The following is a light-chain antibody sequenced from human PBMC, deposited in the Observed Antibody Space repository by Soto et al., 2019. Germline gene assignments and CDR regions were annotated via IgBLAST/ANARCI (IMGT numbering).Light chain of an antibody. V-gene: IGKV1-13*02. J-gene: IGKJ1*01. Sequence: AIQLTQSPSSLSASVGDRVSITCRASQAISSHFAWYQQKPGTGPKLLIHGASVLQTGVPSRFSGSGNGPGTDFTLTISSLQPEDFATYFCQQIKSYPRVTFGQGTKVEIK. CDR2: GAS. CDR1: QAISSH. CDR3: QQIKSYPRVT.